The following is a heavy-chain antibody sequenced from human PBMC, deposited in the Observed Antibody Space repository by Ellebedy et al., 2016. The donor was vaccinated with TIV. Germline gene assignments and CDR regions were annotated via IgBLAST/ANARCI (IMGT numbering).Heavy chain of an antibody. CDR1: DYSISSGYY. Sequence: SETLSLTXTVSDYSISSGYYWGWIRQPPGKGLEWIGSMYHSGSTYYNPSLKSRLTISVDTSKSQFSLKLGSVTAADTAVYYCASNNSRQFDHWGQGALVTVSS. CDR2: MYHSGST. D-gene: IGHD1/OR15-1a*01. J-gene: IGHJ4*02. V-gene: IGHV4-38-2*02. CDR3: ASNNSRQFDH.